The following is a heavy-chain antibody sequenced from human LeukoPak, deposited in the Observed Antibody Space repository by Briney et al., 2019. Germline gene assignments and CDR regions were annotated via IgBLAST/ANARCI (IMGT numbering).Heavy chain of an antibody. V-gene: IGHV4-59*01. CDR1: GGSISSYY. Sequence: SETLSLTCTVSGGSISSYYWSWIRQPPGKGLEWIGYIYYSGSTNYNPSLKSRVTISVDTSKNQFSLKLSSVTAADTAVYYCARGYSSGWYRYYFYYWGQGTLVTVSS. J-gene: IGHJ4*02. D-gene: IGHD6-19*01. CDR2: IYYSGST. CDR3: ARGYSSGWYRYYFYY.